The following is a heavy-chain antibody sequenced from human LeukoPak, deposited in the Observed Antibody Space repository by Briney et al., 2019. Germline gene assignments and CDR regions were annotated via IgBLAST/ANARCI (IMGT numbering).Heavy chain of an antibody. V-gene: IGHV4-59*01. CDR1: GGSIGSYY. Sequence: SETLSLTCTVSGGSIGSYYWSWIRQPPGKGLEWIGYIYYSGSTNYNPSLKSRVTISVDTSKNQFSLKLSSVTAADTAVYYCASKIANDAFDIWGQGTMVTVSS. J-gene: IGHJ3*02. CDR2: IYYSGST. D-gene: IGHD2/OR15-2a*01. CDR3: ASKIANDAFDI.